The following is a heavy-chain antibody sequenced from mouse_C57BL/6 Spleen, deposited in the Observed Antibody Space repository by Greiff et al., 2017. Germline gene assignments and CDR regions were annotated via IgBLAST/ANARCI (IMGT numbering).Heavy chain of an antibody. J-gene: IGHJ2*01. V-gene: IGHV1-5*01. CDR1: GYTFTSYW. CDR2: IYPGNSDP. Sequence: VQLKQSGTVLARPGASVKMSCKTSGYTFTSYWMHWVKQRPGQGLEWIGAIYPGNSDPSYNQKFKGKAKLTAVTSASTAYMELSSLTNEDSAVYYCTRRHYSNTGGFDYWGQGTTLTVAS. D-gene: IGHD1-2*01. CDR3: TRRHYSNTGGFDY.